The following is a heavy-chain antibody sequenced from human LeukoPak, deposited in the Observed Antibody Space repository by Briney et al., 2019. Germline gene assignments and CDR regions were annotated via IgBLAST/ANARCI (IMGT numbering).Heavy chain of an antibody. D-gene: IGHD2-2*01. CDR2: INPSGGST. CDR1: GYTFTSCY. Sequence: ASVKVSCKASGYTFTSCYMHWVRQAPGQGLEWMGIINPSGGSTSYAQKFQGRVTMTRDTSTSTVYMELSSLRSEDTAVYYCARAGESRDIVVVPAAPFDYWGQEPWSPSPQ. V-gene: IGHV1-46*01. CDR3: ARAGESRDIVVVPAAPFDY. J-gene: IGHJ4*01.